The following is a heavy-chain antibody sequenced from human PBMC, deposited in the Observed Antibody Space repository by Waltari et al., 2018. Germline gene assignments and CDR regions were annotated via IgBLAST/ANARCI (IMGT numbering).Heavy chain of an antibody. CDR2: ISSSSTYI. Sequence: QLVESGGGLVKPGGSLRLSCAASGFVFSSYQWNWVRQGPGKGIECVSSISSSSTYIYYADSVKGRCTGSRDNAKNALVLQMSSLRVEDTAVYYCASVDSSAFSRSFDYWGLGTLVTVSS. V-gene: IGHV3-21*02. J-gene: IGHJ4*02. CDR1: GFVFSSYQ. CDR3: ASVDSSAFSRSFDY. D-gene: IGHD3-22*01.